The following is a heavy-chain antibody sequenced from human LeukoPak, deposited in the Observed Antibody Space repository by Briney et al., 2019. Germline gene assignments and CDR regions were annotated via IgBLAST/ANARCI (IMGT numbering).Heavy chain of an antibody. V-gene: IGHV4-30-4*01. J-gene: IGHJ4*02. CDR3: ARARGYSYGPGLDY. Sequence: SETLSLTCTVSGGSISSGDYYWTWIRQPPGKVLEWIGYIYYSGSTYYNPSLRSRVTISVDTSKNQFSLKLSSVTAADTAVYYCARARGYSYGPGLDYWGQGTLVTVSS. D-gene: IGHD5-18*01. CDR1: GGSISSGDYY. CDR2: IYYSGST.